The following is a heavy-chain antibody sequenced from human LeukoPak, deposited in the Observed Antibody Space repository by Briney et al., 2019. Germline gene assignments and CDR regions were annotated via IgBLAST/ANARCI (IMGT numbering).Heavy chain of an antibody. CDR1: GFTFSDYS. J-gene: IGHJ3*02. Sequence: PRGSLRLSCAASGFTFSDYSLNWVRQAPGKGLEWVSSINVRSTYIYYADSVKGRFTISRDNAKNSLNLQMNSLRAEDAAVYYCAREAYYYDRSCSQFDAFDIWGQGTMLTVSS. CDR3: AREAYYYDRSCSQFDAFDI. V-gene: IGHV3-21*01. D-gene: IGHD3-22*01. CDR2: INVRSTYI.